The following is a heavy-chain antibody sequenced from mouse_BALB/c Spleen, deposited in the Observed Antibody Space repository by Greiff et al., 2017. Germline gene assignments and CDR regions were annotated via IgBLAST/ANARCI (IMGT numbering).Heavy chain of an antibody. V-gene: IGHV2-9*02. CDR2: IWAGGST. J-gene: IGHJ2*01. Sequence: VQVVESGPGLVAPSQSLSITCTVSGFSLTSYGVYWVRQPPGKGLEWLGVIWAGGSTNYNSALMSRLSISKDNSKSQVFLKMNSLQTDDTAMYYCAREYDYGAMDYWGQGTTLTVSS. D-gene: IGHD2-4*01. CDR1: GFSLTSYG. CDR3: AREYDYGAMDY.